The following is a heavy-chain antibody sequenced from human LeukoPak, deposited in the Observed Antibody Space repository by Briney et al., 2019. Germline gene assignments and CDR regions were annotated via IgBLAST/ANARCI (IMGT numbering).Heavy chain of an antibody. CDR1: GRSLSRGRYY. D-gene: IGHD4-17*01. Sequence: SEPLSLPCTVSGRSLSRGRYYWSWVRQPAGRGLEWIGRIYSSGSTNYNTSLKSRVTISVDTSKNQFSLKLSSVTAADTAVYYCARDRADEYGEKDAFDIWGQGTMVTVSS. CDR3: ARDRADEYGEKDAFDI. CDR2: IYSSGST. J-gene: IGHJ3*02. V-gene: IGHV4-61*02.